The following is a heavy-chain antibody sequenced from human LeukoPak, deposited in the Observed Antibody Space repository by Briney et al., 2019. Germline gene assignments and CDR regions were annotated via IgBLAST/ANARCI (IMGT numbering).Heavy chain of an antibody. CDR3: ASYGETSSWSV. J-gene: IGHJ4*02. Sequence: AGGSLRLSCAASGFTFNNYAMSWVRQAPGKGLEWVSAISGSGGSTYYADSVKGRFTISRDNSKNTLYLQMSSLRAEDTAVYYCASYGETSSWSVWGQGTLVTVSS. CDR2: ISGSGGST. D-gene: IGHD6-13*01. V-gene: IGHV3-23*01. CDR1: GFTFNNYA.